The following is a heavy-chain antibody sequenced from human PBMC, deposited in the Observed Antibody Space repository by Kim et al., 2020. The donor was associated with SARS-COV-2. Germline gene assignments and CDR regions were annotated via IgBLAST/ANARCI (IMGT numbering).Heavy chain of an antibody. D-gene: IGHD5-18*01. V-gene: IGHV1-18*01. J-gene: IGHJ4*02. CDR3: AREASVDTAMAEIDY. Sequence: ARRLQGRVTMTTDTSTSTAYMELRSLRSDDTAVYYCAREASVDTAMAEIDYWGQGTLVTVSS.